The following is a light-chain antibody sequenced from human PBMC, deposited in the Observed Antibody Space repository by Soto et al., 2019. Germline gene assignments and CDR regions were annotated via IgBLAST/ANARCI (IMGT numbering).Light chain of an antibody. Sequence: DIQMTQSPSSLSASVGDRVTITCRASQDISYDVGWYQQKPGKAPKRLIYAASSLQSGVPSRFRGSGSGTEFTLTISSLQPEDFATYYCLQHDSYPLTFGGGTKVEIK. CDR1: QDISYD. CDR2: AAS. CDR3: LQHDSYPLT. J-gene: IGKJ4*01. V-gene: IGKV1-17*01.